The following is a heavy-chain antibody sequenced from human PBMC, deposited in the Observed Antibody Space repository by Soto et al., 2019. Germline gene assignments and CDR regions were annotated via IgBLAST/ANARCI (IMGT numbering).Heavy chain of an antibody. CDR3: AREDSIIIPAVSDF. D-gene: IGHD2-2*01. Sequence: SLRLSCTVSGFAFNNYGINWVRQAPGKGLEWVSSISKSDYTYYSDSVKGRFTISRDNAKNSVSLQMNTLRVEDTAVYYCAREDSIIIPAVSDFWGQGTLVTVSS. CDR2: ISKSDYT. J-gene: IGHJ4*02. V-gene: IGHV3-21*01. CDR1: GFAFNNYG.